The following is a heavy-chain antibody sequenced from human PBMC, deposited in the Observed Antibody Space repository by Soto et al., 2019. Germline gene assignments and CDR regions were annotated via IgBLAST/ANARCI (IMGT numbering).Heavy chain of an antibody. V-gene: IGHV1-2*04. CDR1: GYTFTGYY. CDR2: INPNSGGT. J-gene: IGHJ6*02. CDR3: AGFGRSPPPLDYYYGMDV. D-gene: IGHD3-10*01. Sequence: ASVKVSCKASGYTFTGYYMHWVRQAPGQGLEWMGWINPNSGGTNYAQKFQGWVTMTRDTSISTAYMELSRLRSDDTAVYYRAGFGRSPPPLDYYYGMDVWGQGTTVTVSS.